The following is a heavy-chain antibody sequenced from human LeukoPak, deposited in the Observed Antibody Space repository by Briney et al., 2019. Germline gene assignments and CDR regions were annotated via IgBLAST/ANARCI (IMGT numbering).Heavy chain of an antibody. CDR2: INPASGGT. J-gene: IGHJ5*02. V-gene: IGHV1-2*02. CDR3: ARVLFPSGPTHCFDP. CDR1: GYIFSGHY. Sequence: GSSVKVSCKASGYIFSGHYIQWVRQAPGQGLEWMGWINPASGGTNNAQKFHGRVTMTTDMSISTLYMELNSLRSDDTAVYYCARVLFPSGPTHCFDPWGQGTLVTVSS. D-gene: IGHD2-21*01.